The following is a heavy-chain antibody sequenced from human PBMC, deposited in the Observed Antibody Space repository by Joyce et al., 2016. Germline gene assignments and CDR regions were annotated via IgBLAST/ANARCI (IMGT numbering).Heavy chain of an antibody. V-gene: IGHV3-49*04. CDR1: GFTFGDHA. D-gene: IGHD5-24*01. CDR3: IRRKDGYNVFDY. CDR2: IRTMAYDGGTT. Sequence: EVHLVESGGGLVQPGRSLRLSCTVSGFTFGDHAMSWVRQGPGKGLEWVGYIRTMAYDGGTTSYAPSVKGRFTISRDDFKGIAYLQMNSLQTEDTAVYYCIRRKDGYNVFDYWGQGTLVTVSS. J-gene: IGHJ4*02.